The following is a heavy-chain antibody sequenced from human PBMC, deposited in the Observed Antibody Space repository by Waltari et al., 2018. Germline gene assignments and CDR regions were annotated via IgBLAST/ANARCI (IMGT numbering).Heavy chain of an antibody. CDR2: IYSGGTT. J-gene: IGHJ4*02. V-gene: IGHV3-66*01. Sequence: EVQLVESGGDLVQPGGSLRLFCAASGFTVRNNYSGWVRQAPGKGLEWVSLIYSGGTTYYADSVKGRFTISRDKSNNTLYLQMNSLRAEDTSVYYCSTRHYWGQGTLVTVSS. CDR1: GFTVRNNY. CDR3: STRHY.